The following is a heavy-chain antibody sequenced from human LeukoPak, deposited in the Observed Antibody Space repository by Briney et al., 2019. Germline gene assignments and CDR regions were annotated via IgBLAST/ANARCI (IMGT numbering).Heavy chain of an antibody. CDR1: EFTFSSHS. Sequence: PGGSLRLSCSASEFTFSSHSMNWVRQAPGKGLEWVSSISSSSSYIYYADSVKGRFTISRDNAKNSLYLQMNSLRAEDTAVYYCARMGDSSPSGAFDIWGQGTMVTVSS. CDR2: ISSSSSYI. D-gene: IGHD3-22*01. J-gene: IGHJ3*02. CDR3: ARMGDSSPSGAFDI. V-gene: IGHV3-21*01.